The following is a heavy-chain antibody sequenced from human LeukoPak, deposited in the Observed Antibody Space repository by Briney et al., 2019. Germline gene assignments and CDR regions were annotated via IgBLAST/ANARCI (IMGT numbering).Heavy chain of an antibody. D-gene: IGHD3-3*01. Sequence: PSETLSLTWTVSGGSISSYYWSWIRQPAGEGLQWIGRIYSSGSTNYNPSLKSRVTMSVDTSKNQFSLKLSSVTAADTAVYYCARLGSTYYEYYFDYWGQGTLVTVSS. CDR3: ARLGSTYYEYYFDY. J-gene: IGHJ4*02. CDR2: IYSSGST. V-gene: IGHV4-4*07. CDR1: GGSISSYY.